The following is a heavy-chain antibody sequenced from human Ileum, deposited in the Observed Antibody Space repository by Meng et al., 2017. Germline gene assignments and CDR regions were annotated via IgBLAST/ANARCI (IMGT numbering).Heavy chain of an antibody. CDR3: ARFYGSGTFEVHDY. Sequence: HLQESGPGLVRPSETLSLTCNVSGGAVRSASYYWSWIRQPPGKGLEWIGLIHYSGSRNYNPSLKSRVTMSVDTSKNQVSLRLTSVTAADTAVYYCARFYGSGTFEVHDYWGQGTLVTVSS. CDR1: GGAVRSASYY. V-gene: IGHV4-61*01. J-gene: IGHJ4*02. D-gene: IGHD3-10*01. CDR2: IHYSGSR.